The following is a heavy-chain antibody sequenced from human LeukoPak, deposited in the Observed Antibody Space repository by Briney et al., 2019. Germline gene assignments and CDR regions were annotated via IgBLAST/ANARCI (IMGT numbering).Heavy chain of an antibody. CDR1: GGSISIGDYY. CDR3: ARDLLNEGNHLDY. V-gene: IGHV4-30-4*01. Sequence: SETLSLICTVSGGSISIGDYYWSWIRQPPGKGLEWIGYIYYSGSTYYNPSLKSRVTISVDTSKNQFSLKLSSVTAADTAVYYCARDLLNEGNHLDYWGQGTLVTVSS. D-gene: IGHD4-23*01. CDR2: IYYSGST. J-gene: IGHJ4*02.